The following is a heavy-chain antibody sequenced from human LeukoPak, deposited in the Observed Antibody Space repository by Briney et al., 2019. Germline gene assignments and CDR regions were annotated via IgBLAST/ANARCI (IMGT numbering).Heavy chain of an antibody. D-gene: IGHD3-22*01. J-gene: IGHJ4*02. V-gene: IGHV4-34*01. CDR3: ARRQRITMIVVVTPGYYFDY. CDR1: GGSFSGYY. CDR2: INHSGST. Sequence: SETLSLTCAVYGGSFSGYYWSWIRQPPGKGLEWIGEINHSGSTNYNPSLKSRVTISVDTSKNQFSLKLSSVTAADTAVYYCARRQRITMIVVVTPGYYFDYWGQGTLVTVSS.